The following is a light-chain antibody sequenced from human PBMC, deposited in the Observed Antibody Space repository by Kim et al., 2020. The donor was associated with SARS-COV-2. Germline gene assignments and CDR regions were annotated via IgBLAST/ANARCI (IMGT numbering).Light chain of an antibody. CDR2: GAS. CDR3: QQYASSPIT. Sequence: SPGERATLSFRASQSVGKNYLAWFHHKPGQAPRLLIHGASGRAAGISDRFSGSGSGTDFTLTISRVEPEDFAVFYCQQYASSPITFGQGTRLEIK. V-gene: IGKV3-20*01. CDR1: QSVGKNY. J-gene: IGKJ5*01.